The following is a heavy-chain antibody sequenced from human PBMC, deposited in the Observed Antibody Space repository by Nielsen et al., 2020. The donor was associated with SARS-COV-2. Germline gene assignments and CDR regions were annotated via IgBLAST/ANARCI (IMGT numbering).Heavy chain of an antibody. CDR3: ARGFREFDP. Sequence: SVKVSCKASGGTFSSYAISWVRQAPGQGLEWMGGIIPIFGTANYAQKFQGRVTITADESTSTAYMELSSVTAADTAVYYCARGFREFDPWGQGTLVTVSS. V-gene: IGHV1-69*13. D-gene: IGHD2-21*01. J-gene: IGHJ5*02. CDR1: GGTFSSYA. CDR2: IIPIFGTA.